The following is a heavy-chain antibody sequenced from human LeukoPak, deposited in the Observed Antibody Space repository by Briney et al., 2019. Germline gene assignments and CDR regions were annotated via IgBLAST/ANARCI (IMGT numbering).Heavy chain of an antibody. D-gene: IGHD2-2*01. V-gene: IGHV3-74*01. CDR2: INSDGSST. J-gene: IGHJ4*02. CDR3: AREGIYCSITSCYLDY. Sequence: GGSLRLSCAASGFTFSSYWMHWVRQAPGKGLVWVSRINSDGSSTSYADSVKGRFTISRDNAKNTLYLQMNSLRAEDTAVYYCAREGIYCSITSCYLDYWGQGTLVTVSS. CDR1: GFTFSSYW.